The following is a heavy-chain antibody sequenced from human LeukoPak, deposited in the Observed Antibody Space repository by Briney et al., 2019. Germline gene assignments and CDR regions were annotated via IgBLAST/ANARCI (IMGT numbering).Heavy chain of an antibody. CDR1: GGSFSGYY. V-gene: IGHV4-34*01. CDR2: INHSGST. D-gene: IGHD2-2*01. Sequence: SSETLSLTCAVYGGSFSGYYWSWIRQPPGKGLEWIGEINHSGSTNYNPSLKSRVTISVDTSKNQFSLKLSSVTAADTAVYYCARLYCSSNSCFPGDYWGQGTLVTVSS. CDR3: ARLYCSSNSCFPGDY. J-gene: IGHJ4*02.